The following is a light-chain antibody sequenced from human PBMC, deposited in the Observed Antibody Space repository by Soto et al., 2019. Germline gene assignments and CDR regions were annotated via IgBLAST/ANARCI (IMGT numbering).Light chain of an antibody. V-gene: IGLV2-14*01. CDR1: SSDIGNYDF. J-gene: IGLJ2*01. Sequence: QSVLTQPASVSGSPGQSITISCTGTSSDIGNYDFVSWYQQVRGTAPKAMIYEVSSRPSGVSNRFSGSMSGNTASLTISGLQAEDEAYYYCSSYTTSTSFILFGGGTKLTVL. CDR2: EVS. CDR3: SSYTTSTSFIL.